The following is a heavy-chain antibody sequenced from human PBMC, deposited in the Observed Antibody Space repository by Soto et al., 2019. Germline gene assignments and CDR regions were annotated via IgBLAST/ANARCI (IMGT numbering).Heavy chain of an antibody. CDR2: ISSIILYI. Sequence: EVQLVESGGGLVKPGGSLRLSCAASGFTFTSYSMNCVRQAPGWGLEWASSISSIILYIYYAESVKGRFTISRANAKKSLFLQMNCLRAEDTAVYYCARDSGCSGGSFYSHFDNWGQGTLVTGSS. CDR3: ARDSGCSGGSFYSHFDN. V-gene: IGHV3-21*01. D-gene: IGHD2-15*01. J-gene: IGHJ4*02. CDR1: GFTFTSYS.